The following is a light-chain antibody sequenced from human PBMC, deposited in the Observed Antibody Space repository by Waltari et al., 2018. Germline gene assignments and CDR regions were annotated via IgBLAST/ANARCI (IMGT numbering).Light chain of an antibody. J-gene: IGKJ2*01. CDR2: AAS. V-gene: IGKV1-39*01. CDR1: QSISSY. CDR3: QQTYITPHT. Sequence: DIQMTQSPSSLSASVGDTATITCRASQSISSYLNWYQQNTGKAPKLLIYAASTLQSGVPSRFSGSGSGTDFTLTTSSLQPEDFATYYCQQTYITPHTFGQGTKLEIK.